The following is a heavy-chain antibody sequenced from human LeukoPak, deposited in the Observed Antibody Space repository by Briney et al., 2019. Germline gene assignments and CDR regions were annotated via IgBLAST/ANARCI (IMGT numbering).Heavy chain of an antibody. V-gene: IGHV3-74*01. J-gene: IGHJ4*02. CDR1: GFTFGSYY. D-gene: IGHD1-26*01. CDR3: AREHRSEGATVDH. Sequence: GGSLRLSRAASGFTFGSYYMHWVRQAPGKGLVWVSRINRDGSTTNYADSVKGRFTISRDNAKNTLYLQMNSLRAEDTAVYYCAREHRSEGATVDHWGQGTLVTVSS. CDR2: INRDGSTT.